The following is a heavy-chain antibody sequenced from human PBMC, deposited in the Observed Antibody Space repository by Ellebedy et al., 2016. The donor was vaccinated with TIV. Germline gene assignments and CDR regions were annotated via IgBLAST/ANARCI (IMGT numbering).Heavy chain of an antibody. CDR2: INSDGSST. CDR3: ARGPDSSGGYRGFDY. D-gene: IGHD6-19*01. V-gene: IGHV3-74*01. CDR1: GFTFNNYW. J-gene: IGHJ4*02. Sequence: PGGSLRLSCAASGFTFNNYWMHWVRQAPGKGLVWVSRINSDGSSTSYADSVKGRFTISRDNAKNTLYLQMNSLSAEDTAVYYCARGPDSSGGYRGFDYWGQGTLVTVSS.